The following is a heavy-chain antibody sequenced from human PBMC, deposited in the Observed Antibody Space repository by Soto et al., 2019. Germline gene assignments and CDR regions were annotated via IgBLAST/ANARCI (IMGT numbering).Heavy chain of an antibody. CDR2: INHSGST. V-gene: IGHV4-34*01. CDR3: ARRGWGMAWFRGYYFDY. D-gene: IGHD2-8*02. J-gene: IGHJ4*02. Sequence: SETLSLTCAVYGGSFSGYYWSWIRQPPGKGLEWIGEINHSGSTNYNPSLKSRVTISVDTSKNQFSLKLSSVTAADTAVYYCARRGWGMAWFRGYYFDYWGQGTLVTVSS. CDR1: GGSFSGYY.